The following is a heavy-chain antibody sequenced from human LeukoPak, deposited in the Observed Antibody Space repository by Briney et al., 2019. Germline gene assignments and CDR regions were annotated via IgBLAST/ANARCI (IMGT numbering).Heavy chain of an antibody. CDR2: FYYSGST. V-gene: IGHV4-39*01. D-gene: IGHD3-10*01. J-gene: IGHJ5*02. Sequence: PSETLSLTCTVSGGSISSSSYYSGWIRQPPGKGLEWIGSFYYSGSTYYNPSLKRRVTIFVDTTKNQFSLQLCSVTAADTAVYYYAGYGSGSYPYYNWFDPWGQGTLVTVSS. CDR3: AGYGSGSYPYYNWFDP. CDR1: GGSISSSSYY.